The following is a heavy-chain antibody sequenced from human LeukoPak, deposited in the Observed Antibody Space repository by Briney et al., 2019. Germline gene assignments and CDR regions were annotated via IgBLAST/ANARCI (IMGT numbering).Heavy chain of an antibody. Sequence: GGSLRLSCLTSGFAFSGYWMSWVRQTPGKGLEWLANIKQDGSERYYANSVKGRFTISRDNSKNTLYLQMGSLRAEDMAVYYCGRGAATDCSSTSCYWAFDYWGQGTLVTVSS. CDR3: GRGAATDCSSTSCYWAFDY. V-gene: IGHV3-7*01. CDR2: IKQDGSER. D-gene: IGHD2-2*01. CDR1: GFAFSGYW. J-gene: IGHJ4*02.